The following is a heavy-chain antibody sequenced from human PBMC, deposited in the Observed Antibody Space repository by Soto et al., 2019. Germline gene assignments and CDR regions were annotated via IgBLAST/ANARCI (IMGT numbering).Heavy chain of an antibody. Sequence: QVPLVQSGAEVKKPGSSVTVSCKASGGTFSSYAIHCVRQAPGQGLEWMGGIIPMYGPAKYAQRFKGRVTITADESTTTVYMELTSLTSQDTAVYYCARVTSMVRGVIDNWFDPWGHGTLVTVSS. V-gene: IGHV1-69*01. D-gene: IGHD3-10*01. CDR3: ARVTSMVRGVIDNWFDP. CDR1: GGTFSSYA. J-gene: IGHJ5*02. CDR2: IIPMYGPA.